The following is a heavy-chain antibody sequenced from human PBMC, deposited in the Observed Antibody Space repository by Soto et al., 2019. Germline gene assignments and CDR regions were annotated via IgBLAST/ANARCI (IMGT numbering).Heavy chain of an antibody. D-gene: IGHD3-10*01. V-gene: IGHV1-69*01. Sequence: QVQLVQSGAEVKKPGSSVKVSCKASGGIFSTYAISWFRQAPGQGLEWMGGIIPIFGTPNYAQRFQGRVTITADESTSTAYMELSRLRSEDTAVSYCARDRDDYGSGNYYNRIDFWGQGTLVTVSS. CDR2: IIPIFGTP. CDR3: ARDRDDYGSGNYYNRIDF. J-gene: IGHJ4*02. CDR1: GGIFSTYA.